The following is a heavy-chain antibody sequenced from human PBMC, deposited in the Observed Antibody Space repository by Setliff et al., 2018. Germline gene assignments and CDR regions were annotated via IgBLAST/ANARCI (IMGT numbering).Heavy chain of an antibody. D-gene: IGHD1-1*01. CDR1: GGSISSGSYY. J-gene: IGHJ4*02. Sequence: SETLSLTCTVSGGSISSGSYYWSWIRQPPGKGLEWIGYIYSSGSTNYNPSLKSRVTISVDTSNNQFSLKVSSVTAADTAVYYCARFCGTSNCQRAPLFDYWGQGILVTVSS. V-gene: IGHV4-61*01. CDR2: IYSSGST. CDR3: ARFCGTSNCQRAPLFDY.